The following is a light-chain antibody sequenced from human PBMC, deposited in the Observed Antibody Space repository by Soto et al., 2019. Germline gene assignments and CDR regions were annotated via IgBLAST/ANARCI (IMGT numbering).Light chain of an antibody. CDR2: VAS. CDR3: QQLNSYPFT. V-gene: IGKV1-5*01. Sequence: DIQMTQSPSTLSGSVGDRVTITCRASQTISSWLAWYQQKPGKAPNLLTSVASTFQSGVPSRFSGSGSGTEFTLTISSLQPEDFATYYCQQLNSYPFTFGPGTKVDIK. CDR1: QTISSW. J-gene: IGKJ3*01.